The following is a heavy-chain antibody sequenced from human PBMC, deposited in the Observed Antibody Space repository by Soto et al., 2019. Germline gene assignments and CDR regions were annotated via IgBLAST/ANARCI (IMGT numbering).Heavy chain of an antibody. CDR3: ARGGRDGYKGFFDY. CDR2: IILIFGTA. V-gene: IGHV1-69*13. J-gene: IGHJ4*02. Sequence: SVKVSCKASGGTFSSYAISWVRQAPGQGLEWMGGIILIFGTANYAQKFQGRVTITADESTSTAYMELSSLRSEDTAVYYCARGGRDGYKGFFDYWGQGTLVTVSS. D-gene: IGHD5-12*01. CDR1: GGTFSSYA.